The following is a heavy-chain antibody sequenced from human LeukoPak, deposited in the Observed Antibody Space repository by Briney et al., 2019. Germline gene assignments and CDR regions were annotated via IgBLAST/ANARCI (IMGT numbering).Heavy chain of an antibody. CDR3: AANVDTAIPPKP. CDR2: IIPILGIA. J-gene: IGHJ4*02. Sequence: GASVKVSCKASRGTFSSYAISWVRQAPGQGLEWMGRIIPILGIANYAQKFQGRVTITADKSTSTAYMELSSLRSEDTAVYYCAANVDTAIPPKPWGQGTLVTVSS. CDR1: RGTFSSYA. D-gene: IGHD5-18*01. V-gene: IGHV1-69*04.